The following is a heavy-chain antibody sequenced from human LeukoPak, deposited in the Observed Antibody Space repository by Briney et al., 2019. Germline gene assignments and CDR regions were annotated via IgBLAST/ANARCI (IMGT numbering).Heavy chain of an antibody. CDR2: IYYNGDT. Sequence: SETLSLTCTVSGDSITSTYWSWIRQPPGKGLEYLGYIYYNGDTNYNPSLRGRLTLSLDMSKNQFSLKLTSVTAADTAVYFCAKTARVPYYWGQGILVTVSS. J-gene: IGHJ4*02. CDR3: AKTARVPYY. V-gene: IGHV4-59*08. D-gene: IGHD3-16*01. CDR1: GDSITSTY.